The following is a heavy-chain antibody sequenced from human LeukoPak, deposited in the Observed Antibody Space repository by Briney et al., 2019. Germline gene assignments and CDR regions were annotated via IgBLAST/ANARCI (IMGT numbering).Heavy chain of an antibody. CDR3: ARRLRLLNWFDP. J-gene: IGHJ5*02. CDR1: GGSISSSSYY. D-gene: IGHD3-16*01. V-gene: IGHV4-39*07. CDR2: IYYSGST. Sequence: KASQTLSLTCTVSGGSISSSSYYWGWIRQPPGKGLEWIGSIYYSGSTYYNPSLKSRVTISVDTSKNQFSLKLSSVTAADTAVYYCARRLRLLNWFDPWGQGTLVTVSS.